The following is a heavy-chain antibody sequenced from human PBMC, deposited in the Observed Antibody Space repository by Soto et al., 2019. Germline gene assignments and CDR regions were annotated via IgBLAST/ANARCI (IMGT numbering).Heavy chain of an antibody. J-gene: IGHJ5*01. V-gene: IGHV4-38-2*01. CDR3: ARYPRVLRYFDWPPLAFDP. CDR2: IYHSGST. Sequence: PETLSHTCAVSGYSISSGYYWGWLRQPPGKGLEWIGSIYHSGSTYYNPSLKSRVTISVDTSKNQFSLKLSSVTAEETAVYYCARYPRVLRYFDWPPLAFDPRGQCTLIT. CDR1: GYSISSGYY. D-gene: IGHD3-9*01.